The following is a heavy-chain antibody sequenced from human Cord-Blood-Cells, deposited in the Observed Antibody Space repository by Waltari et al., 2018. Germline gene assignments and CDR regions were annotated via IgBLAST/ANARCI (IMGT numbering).Heavy chain of an antibody. CDR1: GGTFSSYA. V-gene: IGHV1-69*09. D-gene: IGHD6-6*01. J-gene: IGHJ3*02. Sequence: QAQLVQSGAELKKPGSSVTVSCKASGGTFSSYAISWVRQGPGQGLEWMGRIIPILGIANYAQKFQGRVTITADKSTSTAYMELSSLSSEDTAVYYCARGLTYSSSSRAFDIWGQGTMVTVSS. CDR3: ARGLTYSSSSRAFDI. CDR2: IIPILGIA.